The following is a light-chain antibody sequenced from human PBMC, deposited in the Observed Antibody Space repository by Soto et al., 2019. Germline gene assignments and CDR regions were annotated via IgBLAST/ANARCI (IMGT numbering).Light chain of an antibody. CDR3: AAWSGSLSGRDL. Sequence: QSVLTQPPSASGPPGQRVTISCSGSSSNIGSNYVYWHQQLPGMAPKLLIYKNDQRPSGVPDRFSGSQSGTSASLAISGLRSEDEADYFCAAWSGSLSGRDLFGTGTKVTVL. J-gene: IGLJ1*01. CDR2: KND. V-gene: IGLV1-47*01. CDR1: SSNIGSNY.